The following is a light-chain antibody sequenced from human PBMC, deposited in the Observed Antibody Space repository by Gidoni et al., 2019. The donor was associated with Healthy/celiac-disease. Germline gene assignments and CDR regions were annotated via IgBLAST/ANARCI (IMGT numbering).Light chain of an antibody. V-gene: IGLV2-14*03. CDR3: SSYTSSSILV. Sequence: QSALTQPASVSGSPGQSITISCTGTSSDVGGYNYVSWYQQHPGKAPKLMLYDVSNRPSGVSNRFSGSKSGNTASLTISGLQAEDEADYYCSSYTSSSILVFGTGTKVTVL. CDR1: SSDVGGYNY. J-gene: IGLJ1*01. CDR2: DVS.